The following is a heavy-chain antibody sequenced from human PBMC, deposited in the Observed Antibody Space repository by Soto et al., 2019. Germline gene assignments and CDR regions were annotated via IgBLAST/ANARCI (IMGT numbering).Heavy chain of an antibody. CDR3: ARVKDYDFWSGYFAWHALHGPTKYYYGMDV. CDR2: ISAYNGNT. D-gene: IGHD3-3*01. Sequence: ASVKVSCKASGYTFTSYGISWVRQAPGQGLEWMGWISAYNGNTNYAQKLQGRVTMTTDTSTSTACMELRSLRSDDTAVYYCARVKDYDFWSGYFAWHALHGPTKYYYGMDVWGQGTTVTVSS. V-gene: IGHV1-18*04. J-gene: IGHJ6*02. CDR1: GYTFTSYG.